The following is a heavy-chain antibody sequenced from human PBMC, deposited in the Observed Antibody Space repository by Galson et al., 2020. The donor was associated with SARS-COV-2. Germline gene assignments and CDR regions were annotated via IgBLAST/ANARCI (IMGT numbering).Heavy chain of an antibody. D-gene: IGHD2-8*01. Sequence: GGSLRPSCPTSGFTSSSYAISCVRQAPGKGLEWVSIISSSSVRNTYYAASAKGRFTISRDKSKNTLYLQMNSLGAEDTAVYYCAKEMADMGVCELWGQGTLGAVSS. CDR2: ISSSSVRNT. CDR3: AKEMADMGVCEL. CDR1: GFTSSSYA. V-gene: IGHV3-23*01. J-gene: IGHJ4*02.